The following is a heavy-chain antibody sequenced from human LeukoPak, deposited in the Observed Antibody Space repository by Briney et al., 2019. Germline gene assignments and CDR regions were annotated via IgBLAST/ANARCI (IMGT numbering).Heavy chain of an antibody. Sequence: RSGGSLRLSCAASGFTFSNYAMHWVRQAPGKGLEWVAVISYDGSNKYYSDSVKGRFTISRDNSKNTLYLQMNSLRAEDTAVYYCASMGIAVAGTYYWGQGTLVTVSS. CDR3: ASMGIAVAGTYY. V-gene: IGHV3-30-3*01. J-gene: IGHJ4*02. D-gene: IGHD6-19*01. CDR1: GFTFSNYA. CDR2: ISYDGSNK.